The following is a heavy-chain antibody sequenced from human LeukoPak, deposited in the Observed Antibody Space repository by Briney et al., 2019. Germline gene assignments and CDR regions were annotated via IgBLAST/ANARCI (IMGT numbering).Heavy chain of an antibody. CDR2: INSDGSYT. Sequence: PGGSLRLSCAASGFTLSSYAMHWVRQAPGKGLVWVSRINSDGSYTTYADSVKGRFTTSRDNAKNTVYLQLSSLRAEDTAVYYCAREKEVGAAFDYWGQGTLVTVSS. V-gene: IGHV3-74*01. CDR3: AREKEVGAAFDY. D-gene: IGHD2-15*01. J-gene: IGHJ4*02. CDR1: GFTLSSYA.